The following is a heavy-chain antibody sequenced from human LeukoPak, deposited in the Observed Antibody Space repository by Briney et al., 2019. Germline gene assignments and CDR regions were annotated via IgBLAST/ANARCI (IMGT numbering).Heavy chain of an antibody. D-gene: IGHD3-10*01. V-gene: IGHV4-4*02. CDR3: AREELWFGELSYIDY. Sequence: SETLSLTCAVSGDTISSSHWWSWVRQSPGKGLEWIGEIYHSGNTNYNPSLKSRVTMSVDTSKIQFSLNLTSVTAADTAVYYCAREELWFGELSYIDYWGQGTLVTVSS. CDR1: GDTISSSHW. J-gene: IGHJ4*02. CDR2: IYHSGNT.